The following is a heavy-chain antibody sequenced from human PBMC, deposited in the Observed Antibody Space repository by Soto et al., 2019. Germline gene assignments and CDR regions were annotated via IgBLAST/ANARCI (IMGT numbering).Heavy chain of an antibody. CDR2: IRSGGSTI. CDR3: ARDGPTRYCSGGSCYSGL. V-gene: IGHV3-48*01. J-gene: IGHJ4*02. D-gene: IGHD2-15*01. CDR1: GFTFSSYS. Sequence: PGGSLRLSCAASGFTFSSYSMHWVRQAPGRGLEWVAVIRSGGSTIYYADSVKGRFTISRDNAKNSLYLQMNSLRAEDTAVYYSARDGPTRYCSGGSCYSGLGGQGTLVTVSS.